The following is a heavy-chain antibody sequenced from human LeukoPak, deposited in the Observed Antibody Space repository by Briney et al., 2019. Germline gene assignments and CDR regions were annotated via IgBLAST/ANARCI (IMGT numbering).Heavy chain of an antibody. CDR1: GFTFSSYW. V-gene: IGHV3-7*03. J-gene: IGHJ2*01. Sequence: GGSLRLSCAASGFTFSSYWMSWVRQAPGKGLEWVANIKQDGSEKYYVDSVKGRFTISRDNAKNTLYLQMNSLRAEDTAVYYCAREKYYYDSSGYYHWYFDLWGRGTLVTVSS. CDR2: IKQDGSEK. CDR3: AREKYYYDSSGYYHWYFDL. D-gene: IGHD3-22*01.